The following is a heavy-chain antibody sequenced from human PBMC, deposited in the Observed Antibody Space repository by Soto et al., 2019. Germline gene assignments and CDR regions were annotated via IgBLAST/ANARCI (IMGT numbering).Heavy chain of an antibody. CDR3: ARVARGSYSFY. CDR2: ISNSGSFT. CDR1: GFTFSDYY. V-gene: IGHV3-11*05. Sequence: PGGSLRLSCAASGFTFSDYYMSWISQAPGKGLEWVSYISNSGSFTNYADSVKGRFTISRDNAKNSLYLQMNSLRAEDTAVYYCARVARGSYSFYWGQGTLVTVSS. D-gene: IGHD1-26*01. J-gene: IGHJ4*02.